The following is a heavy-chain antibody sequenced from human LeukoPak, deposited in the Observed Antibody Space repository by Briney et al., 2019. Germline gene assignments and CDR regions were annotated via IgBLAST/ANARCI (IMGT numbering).Heavy chain of an antibody. V-gene: IGHV4-61*01. CDR3: ARDHTNYYDSSGYDY. D-gene: IGHD3-22*01. Sequence: SETLSLTCTVSGGSVSSGSYYWSWIRQPPGKGLGWIGYIYYSGSTNYNPSLKSRVTISVDTSKNQFSLKLSSVTAADTAVYYCARDHTNYYDSSGYDYWGQGTLVTVSS. CDR2: IYYSGST. CDR1: GGSVSSGSYY. J-gene: IGHJ4*02.